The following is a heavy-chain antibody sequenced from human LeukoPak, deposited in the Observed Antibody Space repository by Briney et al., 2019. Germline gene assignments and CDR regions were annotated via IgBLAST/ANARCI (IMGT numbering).Heavy chain of an antibody. D-gene: IGHD3-22*01. V-gene: IGHV4-4*02. J-gene: IGHJ4*02. CDR3: VRNDYYSADY. CDR1: GYSVSSGYW. CDR2: IHHGGSTT. Sequence: SETLSLTCDVSGYSVSSGYWWSWVRQPPGKGLEWIGEIHHGGSTTNYNPSLKSRVTMSVDKSKNQFSVILTPVTAADTAVYYCVRNDYYSADYWGQGTLVTVSS.